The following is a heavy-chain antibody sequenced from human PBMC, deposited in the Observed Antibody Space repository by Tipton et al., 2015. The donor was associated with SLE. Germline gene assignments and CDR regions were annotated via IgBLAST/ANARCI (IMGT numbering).Heavy chain of an antibody. CDR3: ARPNMLGLVLL. D-gene: IGHD2/OR15-2a*01. CDR2: MYYTGNT. Sequence: TLSLTCTLSGESISSGRYYWGWIRQPPGKGLEWIGTMYYTGNTYYNPSLKSRVTISVDTSKNQFSLSLSSVTAADTAVYYCARPNMLGLVLLWGRGTLVTVSS. V-gene: IGHV4-39*01. J-gene: IGHJ1*01. CDR1: GESISSGRYY.